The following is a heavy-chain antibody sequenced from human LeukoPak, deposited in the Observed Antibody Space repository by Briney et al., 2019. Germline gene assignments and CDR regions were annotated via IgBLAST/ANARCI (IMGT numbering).Heavy chain of an antibody. J-gene: IGHJ4*02. CDR2: IYPGDSGT. CDR1: GYTFTNSW. V-gene: IGHV5-51*01. Sequence: GESLKISCQGSGYTFTNSWIGWVRQVPGKGLEWMGIIYPGDSGTRYSPSFQGQVTISADKSISTAYLQWSSLKASDTAMYYCASLYYDTSGYDSYYFDYWGQGTLVTLSS. CDR3: ASLYYDTSGYDSYYFDY. D-gene: IGHD3-22*01.